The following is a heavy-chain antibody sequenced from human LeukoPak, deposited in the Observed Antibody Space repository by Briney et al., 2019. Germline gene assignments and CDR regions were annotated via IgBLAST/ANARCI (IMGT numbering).Heavy chain of an antibody. J-gene: IGHJ4*02. CDR2: INPNSGGT. CDR1: GYIFTGYY. Sequence: ASVKVSCKPSGYIFTGYYIHWVRQAPGQGLEWMGRINPNSGGTNYAQRFQGRVTLTRDTSISTAYMELSRLTSDDTAIYYCARERPPGDSSSWSLEGYFDIWGQGTLVTVSS. CDR3: ARERPPGDSSSWSLEGYFDI. D-gene: IGHD6-13*01. V-gene: IGHV1-2*06.